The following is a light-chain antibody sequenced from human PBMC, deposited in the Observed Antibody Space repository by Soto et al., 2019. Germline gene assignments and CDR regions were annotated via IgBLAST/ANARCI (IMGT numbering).Light chain of an antibody. CDR1: SSDIGGYDS. Sequence: QSALTQPASVSGSPGQSITISCTGTSSDIGGYDSVSWYQQYPGKAPKLMIYDVSNRPSGVSNRFSGSKSSNTASLTISGLQAEDEADYYCTSYTSSTTRVVFGGGTKLTVL. CDR2: DVS. J-gene: IGLJ2*01. V-gene: IGLV2-14*01. CDR3: TSYTSSTTRVV.